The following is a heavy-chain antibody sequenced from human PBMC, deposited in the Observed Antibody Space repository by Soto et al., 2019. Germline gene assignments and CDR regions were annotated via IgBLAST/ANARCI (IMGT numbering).Heavy chain of an antibody. V-gene: IGHV5-51*01. CDR2: IYPGDSDT. Sequence: GESLKISCKGSGYSFTSYWIGWVRQMPGKGLEWMGIIYPGDSDTRYSPSFQGQVTISADKSISTAYLQWSSLKASDTAMYYCARRVVVAATHGDYYYYGMDVWGQGTTVTVSS. CDR3: ARRVVVAATHGDYYYYGMDV. CDR1: GYSFTSYW. D-gene: IGHD2-15*01. J-gene: IGHJ6*02.